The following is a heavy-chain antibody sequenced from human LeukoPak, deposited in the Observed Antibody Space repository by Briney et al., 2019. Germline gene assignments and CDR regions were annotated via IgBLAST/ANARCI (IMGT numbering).Heavy chain of an antibody. CDR3: ARFSVTMVRGEEYDY. D-gene: IGHD3-10*01. CDR2: IYYSGST. V-gene: IGHV4-59*08. J-gene: IGHJ4*02. CDR1: GGSISSYY. Sequence: SETLSLTCTVSGGSISSYYWSWIRQPPGKGLEWIGYIYYSGSTNYNPSLKSRVTISVDTSKNQFSLKLSSVTAADTAVYYCARFSVTMVRGEEYDYWGQGTLVTVSS.